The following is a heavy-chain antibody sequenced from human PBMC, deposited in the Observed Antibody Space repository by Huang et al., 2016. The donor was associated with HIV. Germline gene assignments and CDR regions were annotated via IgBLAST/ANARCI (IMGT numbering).Heavy chain of an antibody. J-gene: IGHJ4*02. CDR1: GFTFRSYW. CDR3: ARGFQAKPGDY. V-gene: IGHV3-7*01. CDR2: INVDGSER. Sequence: EVHLVESGGGLVRPGRSLRLSCAASGFTFRSYWMNWVRQGPGRGREWVANINVDGSERFDVDSVRGRFTISRDNANNSVSLQLNSLKAEDTGVYYCARGFQAKPGDYWGQGTLVTVSS.